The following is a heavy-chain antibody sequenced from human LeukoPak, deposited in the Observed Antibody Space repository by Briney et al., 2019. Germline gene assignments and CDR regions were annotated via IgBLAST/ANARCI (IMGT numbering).Heavy chain of an antibody. V-gene: IGHV4-38-2*02. CDR2: IYHSGST. D-gene: IGHD6-13*01. J-gene: IGHJ4*02. CDR1: GYSISSGYY. Sequence: SETLSFTCTVSGYSISSGYYWGWIRQPPGKGLEWIGSIYHSGSTYYNPSLKSRVTIAVDTSKNQFSLKLSSVTAADTAVYYCARLRIIAAAGWDFDYWGQGTLVTVSS. CDR3: ARLRIIAAAGWDFDY.